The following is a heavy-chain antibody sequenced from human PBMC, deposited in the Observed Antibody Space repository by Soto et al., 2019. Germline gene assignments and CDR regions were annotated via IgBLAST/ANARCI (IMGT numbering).Heavy chain of an antibody. CDR1: GGSISSGGDY. CDR2: IYYSGST. CDR3: ARVLEPHSRYPGYCGMDV. Sequence: SETLSLTCTVSGGSISSGGDYWSWIRQHPGKGLEWIGYIYYSGSTYYNPSLKSRVTISVDTSKNQFSLKLSSVTAADTAVYYCARVLEPHSRYPGYCGMDVWGQGTTVTVSS. V-gene: IGHV4-31*03. J-gene: IGHJ6*02. D-gene: IGHD1-1*01.